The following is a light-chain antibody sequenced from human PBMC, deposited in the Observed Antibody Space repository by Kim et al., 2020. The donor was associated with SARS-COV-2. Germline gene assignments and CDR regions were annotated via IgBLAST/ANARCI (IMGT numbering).Light chain of an antibody. CDR1: QSLVYSDGNDF. CDR3: MQGTHWPFT. J-gene: IGKJ3*01. Sequence: PASISCRASQSLVYSDGNDFLNWFHQRPGQSARRLIYKVSNRDSVVPDRLSGSGSGTDFTLQISRMEAEDVGVYDCMQGTHWPFTFGPGTKVDIK. CDR2: KVS. V-gene: IGKV2-30*01.